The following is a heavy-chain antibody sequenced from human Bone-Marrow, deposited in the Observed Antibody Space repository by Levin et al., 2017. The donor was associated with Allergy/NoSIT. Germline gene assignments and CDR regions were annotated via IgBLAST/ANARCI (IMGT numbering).Heavy chain of an antibody. V-gene: IGHV1-69*13. D-gene: IGHD1-7*01. Sequence: SVKVSCKASGGTFSSYAISWVRQAPGQGLEWMGGIIPIFGTANYAQKFQGRVTITADESTSTAYMELSSLRSEDTAVYYCARKPFITGTDSPFDYWGQGTLVTVSS. CDR2: IIPIFGTA. J-gene: IGHJ4*02. CDR1: GGTFSSYA. CDR3: ARKPFITGTDSPFDY.